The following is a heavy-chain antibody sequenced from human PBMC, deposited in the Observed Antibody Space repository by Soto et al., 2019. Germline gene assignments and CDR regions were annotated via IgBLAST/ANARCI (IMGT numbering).Heavy chain of an antibody. V-gene: IGHV1-46*03. D-gene: IGHD3-16*02. CDR1: GYTFTSYY. Sequence: QVQLVQSGAEVKKPGASVKVSCKASGYTFTSYYMHWVRQAPGQGLEWMGIINPSGGSTSYAQKFQGRVTMTRDTSTSTVYMELSSLRSEDTAVYYCARARIMITFGGVIVIPRIFDYWGQGTLVTVSS. CDR2: INPSGGST. J-gene: IGHJ4*02. CDR3: ARARIMITFGGVIVIPRIFDY.